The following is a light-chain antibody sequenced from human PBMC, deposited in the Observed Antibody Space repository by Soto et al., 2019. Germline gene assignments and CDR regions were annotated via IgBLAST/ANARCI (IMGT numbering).Light chain of an antibody. V-gene: IGKV1-39*01. CDR2: AAS. Sequence: DIQMTQSPSSLSASIGYRVTITCRASQTISRYLNWYQQKPGRAPNLLSYAASSLHSGVPSRFSVSGSGTDFTLTITRLQPEDFATYYCQQSFSIPWTFGQGTKVDIK. CDR1: QTISRY. CDR3: QQSFSIPWT. J-gene: IGKJ1*01.